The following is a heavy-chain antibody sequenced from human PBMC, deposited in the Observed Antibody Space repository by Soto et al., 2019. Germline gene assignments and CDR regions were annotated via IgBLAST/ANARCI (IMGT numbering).Heavy chain of an antibody. J-gene: IGHJ3*02. V-gene: IGHV1-8*01. D-gene: IGHD2-21*01. CDR3: ARAPYLLTDDFYI. Sequence: QVQLVQSGAEVKKPGASVKVSCKASGYTFTRYDINWVRQATGQGLEWMGWMNPNSGNTGYAQKFQGRVTVTRNTSRSTAYMELSSLRSEDTAVYYGARAPYLLTDDFYIWGEGTMFTVAS. CDR2: MNPNSGNT. CDR1: GYTFTRYD.